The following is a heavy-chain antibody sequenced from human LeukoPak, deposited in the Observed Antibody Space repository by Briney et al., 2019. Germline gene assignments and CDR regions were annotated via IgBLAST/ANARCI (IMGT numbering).Heavy chain of an antibody. Sequence: GGSLRLSCAASGFTFTRHAMSWVRQAPGKGLEWVSTISGSGGDTYYADSVKGRFTISRDSSPNTLYLQMNSLRAEDTALYYCAKDLNDNGDYDFGYFDYWGQGTLVTVSS. V-gene: IGHV3-23*01. CDR1: GFTFTRHA. CDR3: AKDLNDNGDYDFGYFDY. CDR2: ISGSGGDT. D-gene: IGHD4-17*01. J-gene: IGHJ4*02.